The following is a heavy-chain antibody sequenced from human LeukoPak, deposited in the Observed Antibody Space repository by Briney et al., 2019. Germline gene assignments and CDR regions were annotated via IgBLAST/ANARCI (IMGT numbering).Heavy chain of an antibody. V-gene: IGHV1-46*01. CDR3: ARDSNCSSTSCYTTFDY. CDR1: GYTFTSYG. D-gene: IGHD2-2*02. CDR2: INPSGGST. J-gene: IGHJ4*02. Sequence: ASVKVSCKASGYTFTSYGISWVRQAPGQGLEWMGIINPSGGSTSYAQKFQGRVTMTRDTSTSTVYMELSSLRSEDTAVYYCARDSNCSSTSCYTTFDYWGQGTLVTVSS.